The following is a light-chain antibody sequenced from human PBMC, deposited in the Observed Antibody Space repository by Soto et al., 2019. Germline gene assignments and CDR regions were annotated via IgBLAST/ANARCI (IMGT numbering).Light chain of an antibody. V-gene: IGKV3-20*01. CDR2: GAS. Sequence: EIMLTQSPGTLSLSPGEGATLSCRASQSVISSYLAWYQQKPGQAPRLLIYGASSRATGIPDRFSGSGSGTDFSLTISSLQPDDFATYFCQQYDSYLYTFGQGTKLEIK. J-gene: IGKJ2*01. CDR3: QQYDSYLYT. CDR1: QSVISSY.